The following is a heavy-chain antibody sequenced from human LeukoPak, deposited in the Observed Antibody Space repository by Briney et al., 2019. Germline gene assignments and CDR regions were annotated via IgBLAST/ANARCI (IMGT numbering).Heavy chain of an antibody. CDR2: ITGSGGST. J-gene: IGHJ4*02. V-gene: IGHV3-23*01. CDR1: GFTFTTYA. D-gene: IGHD3-22*01. Sequence: PGGSLRLSCGASGFTFTTYAMTWVRQAPGKGLEWVSSITGSGGSTYYGDSVKGRFTISRDNSKNTLYLQMNSLRAEDTAVFYCAKDSSVFHYDSRNFDYWGQGTLVTVSS. CDR3: AKDSSVFHYDSRNFDY.